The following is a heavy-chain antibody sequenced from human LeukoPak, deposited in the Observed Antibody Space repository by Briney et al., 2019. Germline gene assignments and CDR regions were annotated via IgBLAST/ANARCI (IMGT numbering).Heavy chain of an antibody. D-gene: IGHD6-13*01. CDR3: TRSGYGTGGAFDI. CDR2: IRSKAYGGTT. V-gene: IGHV3-49*04. Sequence: GGSLRLSCTASGFTFGDYAMSWVRQAPGKGLEWVGFIRSKAYGGTTEYAASVKGRFTISRDDSKSIAYLQMNSLKTEGTAVYYCTRSGYGTGGAFDIWGQGTMVTVSS. CDR1: GFTFGDYA. J-gene: IGHJ3*02.